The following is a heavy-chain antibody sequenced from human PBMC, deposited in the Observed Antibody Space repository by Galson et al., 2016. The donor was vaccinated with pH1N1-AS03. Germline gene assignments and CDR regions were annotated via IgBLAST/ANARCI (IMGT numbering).Heavy chain of an antibody. CDR3: TTVGSQ. V-gene: IGHV3-15*01. D-gene: IGHD3-10*01. CDR2: IKTKAEGGTT. J-gene: IGHJ4*02. Sequence: SLRLSCAASGFSYSKQWMIWVRQAPGKGLEWVGRIKTKAEGGTTDYAAPMKGRFTISRDDSKNTLYLEMNSLKTEDTAVYYCTTVGSQWGQGNLVTVSS. CDR1: GFSYSKQW.